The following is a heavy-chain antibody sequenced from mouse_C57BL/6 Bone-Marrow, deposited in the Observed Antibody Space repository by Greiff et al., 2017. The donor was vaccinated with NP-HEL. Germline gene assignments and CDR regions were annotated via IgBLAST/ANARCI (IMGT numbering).Heavy chain of an antibody. CDR2: IYPGSGNT. CDR3: ARFYDYGMDY. V-gene: IGHV1-76*01. D-gene: IGHD2-4*01. CDR1: GYTFTDYY. Sequence: QVQLKESGAELVRPGASVKLSCKASGYTFTDYYINWVKQRPGQGLEWIARIYPGSGNTYYNEKFKGKATLTAEKSSSTAYMQLSSLTSEDSAVYFCARFYDYGMDYWGQGTSVTVSS. J-gene: IGHJ4*01.